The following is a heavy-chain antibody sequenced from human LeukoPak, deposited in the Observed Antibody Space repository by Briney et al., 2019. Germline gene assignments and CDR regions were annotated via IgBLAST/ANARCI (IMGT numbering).Heavy chain of an antibody. CDR1: GGTFSSYA. J-gene: IGHJ6*02. D-gene: IGHD6-13*01. CDR3: AIPSPYSSSWYGPKYYYYYYGMDV. Sequence: GSSVKVSCKASGGTFSSYAISWERHAPGQGLEWMGRIIPILGIANYAQKFQGRVTITADKSTSTAYMELSSLRSEDTAVYYCAIPSPYSSSWYGPKYYYYYYGMDVWGQGTTVTVSS. V-gene: IGHV1-69*04. CDR2: IIPILGIA.